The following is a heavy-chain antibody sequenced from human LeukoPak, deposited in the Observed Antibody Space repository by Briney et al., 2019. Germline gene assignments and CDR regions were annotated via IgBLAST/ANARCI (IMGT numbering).Heavy chain of an antibody. CDR2: IKPDGSEE. V-gene: IGHV3-7*05. CDR3: TRLNNWAFDN. J-gene: IGHJ4*02. CDR1: GFTFSSYA. D-gene: IGHD1-20*01. Sequence: GGSLRLSCAASGFTFSSYAMSWVRQAPGKGLEWVANIKPDGSEEYYVDSVRGRFTISRDNAKHSLYLQMNSLRVEDTAVYYCTRLNNWAFDNWGQGTLVTVSS.